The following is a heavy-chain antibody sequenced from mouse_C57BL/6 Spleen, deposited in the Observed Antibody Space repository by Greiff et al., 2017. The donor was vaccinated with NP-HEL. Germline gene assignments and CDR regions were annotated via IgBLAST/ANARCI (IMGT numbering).Heavy chain of an antibody. CDR3: ARDGRANWALDY. V-gene: IGHV1-81*01. CDR1: GYTFTSYG. D-gene: IGHD4-1*01. Sequence: VQLVESGAELARPGASVKLSCKASGYTFTSYGISWVKQRTGQGLEWIGEIYPRSGNTYYNEKFKGKATLTADKSSSTAYMELRSLTSEDSAVYFCARDGRANWALDYWGQGTTLTVSS. CDR2: IYPRSGNT. J-gene: IGHJ2*01.